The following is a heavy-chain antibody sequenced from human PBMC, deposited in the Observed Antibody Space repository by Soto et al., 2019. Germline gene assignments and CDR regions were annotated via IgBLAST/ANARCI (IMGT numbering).Heavy chain of an antibody. CDR3: AREGAAAGVRWDYYYYGMDV. D-gene: IGHD6-13*01. CDR2: ISYDGSNK. CDR1: GFTFSSYA. V-gene: IGHV3-30-3*01. J-gene: IGHJ6*02. Sequence: SLRLSCAASGFTFSSYAMKWVRQAPGKGLEWGAVISYDGSNKHYADSVKGRFTISRDTSKNTMYLQMNSLRAEDTAVYYCAREGAAAGVRWDYYYYGMDVWGQGTTVTVSS.